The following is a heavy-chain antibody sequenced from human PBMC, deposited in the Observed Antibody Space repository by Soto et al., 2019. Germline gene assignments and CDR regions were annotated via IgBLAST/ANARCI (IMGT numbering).Heavy chain of an antibody. CDR2: ISGSVGST. Sequence: EVQLLESGGGLVQPGGSLRLSCAASGFTFSSYAMSWVRQAPGKGLEWVSAISGSVGSTYYADSVKGRFTISRDNSKNTLYLQMNSLRAEDTAVYYCAKDQGSRLYFDYWGQGTLVTVSS. D-gene: IGHD3-10*01. CDR1: GFTFSSYA. J-gene: IGHJ4*02. V-gene: IGHV3-23*01. CDR3: AKDQGSRLYFDY.